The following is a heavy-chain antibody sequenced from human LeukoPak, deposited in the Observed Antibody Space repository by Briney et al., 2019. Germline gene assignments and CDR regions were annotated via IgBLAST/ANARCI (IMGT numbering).Heavy chain of an antibody. D-gene: IGHD2-15*01. J-gene: IGHJ6*03. V-gene: IGHV3-23*01. CDR2: FSGSCGST. CDR3: AKGGSSSPWGYYYYMDV. CDR1: GFTFRSYA. Sequence: GGSLRLSCAASGFTFRSYAMSGVRQAPGKGLEGVSAFSGSCGSTYYADSVKGRFTISRDNSKTTLYLQMNSLRAEDTAVYYCAKGGSSSPWGYYYYMDVWGKGTTVTVSS.